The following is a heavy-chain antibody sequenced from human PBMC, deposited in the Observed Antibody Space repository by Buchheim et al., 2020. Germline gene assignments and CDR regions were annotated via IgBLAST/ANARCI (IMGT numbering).Heavy chain of an antibody. J-gene: IGHJ4*02. CDR1: GYTFTGYY. D-gene: IGHD3-22*01. CDR3: ARDWADYYDSSGYFDY. V-gene: IGHV1-2*02. Sequence: QVQLVQSGAEVRKPGASVKVSCKASGYTFTGYYIHWVRRAPGQGLEWMGWINPNSGGTNYAQNFQGRVTLTRDTSISTTYMELSRLKSDDTAVYYCARDWADYYDSSGYFDYWGQGTL. CDR2: INPNSGGT.